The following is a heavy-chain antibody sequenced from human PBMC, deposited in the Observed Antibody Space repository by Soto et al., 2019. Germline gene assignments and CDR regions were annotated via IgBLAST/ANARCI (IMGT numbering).Heavy chain of an antibody. CDR1: GGTFSSYA. CDR2: IIPIFGTA. V-gene: IGHV1-69*12. CDR3: ASLIAAAGPPHSPRYYYGMDV. D-gene: IGHD6-13*01. J-gene: IGHJ6*02. Sequence: QVQLVQSGAEVKKPGSSVKVSCKASGGTFSSYAISWVRQAPGQGLEWMGGIIPIFGTADYAQKFQGRVTSTAYESTSTAYMELSSLRSEDTAVYYCASLIAAAGPPHSPRYYYGMDVWGQGTTVTVSS.